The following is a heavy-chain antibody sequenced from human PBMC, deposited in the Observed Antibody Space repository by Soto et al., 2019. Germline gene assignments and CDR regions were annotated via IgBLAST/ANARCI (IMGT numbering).Heavy chain of an antibody. CDR3: ATEYGGMYPSGAFDI. J-gene: IGHJ3*02. CDR2: FDPEDGET. CDR1: GYTLTELF. Sequence: ASVKVSCKVSGYTLTELFMHWVRQAPGKGLEWMGGFDPEDGETIYAQKFQGRVTMTEDTSTDTAYMELSSLRSEDTAVYYCATEYGGMYPSGAFDIWGQGTMVTVSS. D-gene: IGHD2-15*01. V-gene: IGHV1-24*01.